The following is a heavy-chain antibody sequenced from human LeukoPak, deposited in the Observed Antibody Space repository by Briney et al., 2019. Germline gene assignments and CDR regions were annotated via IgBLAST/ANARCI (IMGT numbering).Heavy chain of an antibody. V-gene: IGHV4-30-2*01. D-gene: IGHD6-13*01. CDR3: ARRRRIGAVGTDAFDI. CDR1: GGSISSGGYY. J-gene: IGHJ3*02. CDR2: IYHSGST. Sequence: SQTLSLTCTVSGGSISSGGYYWSWIRQPPGKGLEWIGYIYHSGSTYYNPSLKSRVTISVDTSKNQFSLKLISVTAADTAVYYCARRRRIGAVGTDAFDIWGQGTKVTVSS.